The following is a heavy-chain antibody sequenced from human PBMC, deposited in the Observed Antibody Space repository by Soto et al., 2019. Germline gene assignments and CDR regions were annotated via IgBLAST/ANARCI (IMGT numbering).Heavy chain of an antibody. V-gene: IGHV4-59*08. CDR2: IYYSGST. CDR1: GGSISSYY. J-gene: IGHJ4*02. Sequence: QVQLPESGPGLVKPSETLSLPCTVSGGSISSYYWSWIRQPHGKGLVWIEYIYYSGSTEYNPSLNIRVTISADQSKNPLSLKLSAVTAADTVVYGCARHLSTTIDPRPFDYWRQGTLVTVSS. CDR3: ARHLSTTIDPRPFDY. D-gene: IGHD1-1*01.